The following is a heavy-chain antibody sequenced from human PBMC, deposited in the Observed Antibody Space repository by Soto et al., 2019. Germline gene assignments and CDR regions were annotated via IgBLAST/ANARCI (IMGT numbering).Heavy chain of an antibody. V-gene: IGHV1-69*06. Sequence: QVQLVQSGSAVKKPGSSVKISCKASGGTYSSNTINWVRQTAGHGLEWMGGIIPLFGTANYAEKFRGRVTITADRSTNTEYMEIRRLTSEDTAVYYCVSQAACGGDCYAFASWGQGTLVTVSS. CDR2: IIPLFGTA. CDR1: GGTYSSNT. J-gene: IGHJ4*02. D-gene: IGHD2-21*02. CDR3: VSQAACGGDCYAFAS.